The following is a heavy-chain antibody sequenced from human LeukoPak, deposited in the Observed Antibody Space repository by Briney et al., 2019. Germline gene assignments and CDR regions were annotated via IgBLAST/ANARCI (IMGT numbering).Heavy chain of an antibody. CDR3: AKVQRGYSYNPLGYYYYYMDV. CDR1: GFTFISYW. CDR2: IKQDGSEK. D-gene: IGHD5-18*01. V-gene: IGHV3-7*01. J-gene: IGHJ6*03. Sequence: GGSLRLSCAASGFTFISYWLTWVRQAPGKGLEWVANIKQDGSEKYYVGSVKGRFTISRDNAKNSLYLQMNSLRAEDTAVYYCAKVQRGYSYNPLGYYYYYMDVWGKGTTVTVSS.